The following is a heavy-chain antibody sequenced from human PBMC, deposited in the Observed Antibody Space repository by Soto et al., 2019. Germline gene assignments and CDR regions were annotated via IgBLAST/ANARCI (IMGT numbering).Heavy chain of an antibody. V-gene: IGHV3-11*05. CDR2: ISSSSSYT. CDR3: AKDLPGYYHSSGYYGIDY. D-gene: IGHD3-22*01. J-gene: IGHJ4*01. Sequence: PGGSLRLSCAASGFTFSDYYMSWIRQAPGKGLEWVSYISSSSSYTNYADSVKGRFTISRDNAKNSLYLQMNSLRAEDTAVYYCAKDLPGYYHSSGYYGIDYWGHGTLVTVSS. CDR1: GFTFSDYY.